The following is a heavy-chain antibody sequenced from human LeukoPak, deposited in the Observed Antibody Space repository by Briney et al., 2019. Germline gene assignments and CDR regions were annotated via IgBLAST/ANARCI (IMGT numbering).Heavy chain of an antibody. V-gene: IGHV4-59*08. CDR1: GGSISSYY. J-gene: IGHJ6*03. CDR3: ARFLAGTRHFHFYYYMDV. Sequence: SETLSLTCTVSGGSISSYYWSWIRQPPGKGLEWIGYIYYSGSTNYNPSLKSRVTISVDTSKNQFSLKVISVTAADTAVYYCARFLAGTRHFHFYYYMDVWGKGTTVTISS. CDR2: IYYSGST. D-gene: IGHD3-9*01.